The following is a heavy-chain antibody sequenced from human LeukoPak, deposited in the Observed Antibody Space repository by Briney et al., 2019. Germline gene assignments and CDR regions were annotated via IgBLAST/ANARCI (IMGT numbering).Heavy chain of an antibody. CDR1: GFTFSSYA. CDR3: AREGMIVGATQPTYAFDI. CDR2: ISGSGGST. Sequence: PGGSLRLSCAASGFTFSSYAMSWVRQAPGKGLEWVSVISGSGGSTYYADSVKGRFTISRDNAKNSLYLQMNSLRAEDTAVYYCAREGMIVGATQPTYAFDIWGQGTMVTVSS. V-gene: IGHV3-23*01. J-gene: IGHJ3*02. D-gene: IGHD1-26*01.